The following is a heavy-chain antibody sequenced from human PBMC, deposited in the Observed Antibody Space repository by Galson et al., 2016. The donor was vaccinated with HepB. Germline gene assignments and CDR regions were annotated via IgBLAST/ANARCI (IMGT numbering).Heavy chain of an antibody. J-gene: IGHJ3*02. CDR1: GFSLSNYW. D-gene: IGHD2-2*01. V-gene: IGHV3-74*01. CDR2: INSDGGNS. Sequence: SLRLSCAASGFSLSNYWMHWARQAPGKGLVWVARINSDGGNSIYTDSVKGRFTISRDNAKNSLYVQMDSLRAEDTAVYFCARERFCSSATCYVGDAFHIGGQGTMVTVSS. CDR3: ARERFCSSATCYVGDAFHI.